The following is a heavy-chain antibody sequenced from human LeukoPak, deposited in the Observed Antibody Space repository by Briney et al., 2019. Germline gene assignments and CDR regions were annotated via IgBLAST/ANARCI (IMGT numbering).Heavy chain of an antibody. CDR3: ASQPAGIDHDL. D-gene: IGHD2-2*01. J-gene: IGHJ4*02. CDR1: GLSFSSYW. V-gene: IGHV3-7*01. CDR2: IKPDGSKT. Sequence: PGGSLTLSCAVSGLSFSSYWMTWVRQAPGKGLEWVANIKPDGSKTTYVESVKGRFTISRDNAKNSLFLQMISLRVEDTAVYYCASQPAGIDHDLWGQGTLVTVSS.